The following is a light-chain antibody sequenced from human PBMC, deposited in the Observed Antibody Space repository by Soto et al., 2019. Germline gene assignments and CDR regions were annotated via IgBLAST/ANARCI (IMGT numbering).Light chain of an antibody. CDR3: SSYTSTNHVV. CDR2: EVT. Sequence: QSALTQPASVSGSPGQSITISCTGTSSDVGGYNYVSWYQQHPGKAPKLVIYEVTKRPSGVSNRFSGYKSGNTASLTISGLQAEDETDYYCSSYTSTNHVVFGGGTKLTVL. J-gene: IGLJ2*01. CDR1: SSDVGGYNY. V-gene: IGLV2-14*01.